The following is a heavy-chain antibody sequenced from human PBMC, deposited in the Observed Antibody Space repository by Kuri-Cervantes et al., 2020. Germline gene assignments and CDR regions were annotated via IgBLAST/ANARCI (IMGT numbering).Heavy chain of an antibody. CDR1: GFTFSSYG. J-gene: IGHJ4*02. Sequence: GESLKISCAASGFTFSSYGMHWVRQAPGKGLEWVSSISSSGSYIFYADSVKGRFTISRDNARHSLYLQMNSLRAEDTAVYYCARVAGGATLNAAYWGQGTLVTVSS. D-gene: IGHD1-26*01. CDR3: ARVAGGATLNAAY. CDR2: ISSSGSYI. V-gene: IGHV3-21*03.